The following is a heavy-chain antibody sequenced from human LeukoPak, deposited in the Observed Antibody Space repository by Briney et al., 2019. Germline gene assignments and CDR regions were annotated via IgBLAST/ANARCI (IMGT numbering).Heavy chain of an antibody. J-gene: IGHJ4*02. CDR1: SDSLSSSSFY. CDR3: ARRFDN. CDR2: ITYSGNT. V-gene: IGHV4-39*01. Sequence: SETLSLTCTVSSDSLSSSSFYWCWMRQPPGKGLEWIGSITYSGNTNYNPSLKSRVIISIDTSKKQFSLKLTSVTAADTAVYYCARRFDNWGQGTLVTVSS.